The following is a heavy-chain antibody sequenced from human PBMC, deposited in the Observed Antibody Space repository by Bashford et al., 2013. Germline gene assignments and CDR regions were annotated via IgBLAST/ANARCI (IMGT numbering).Heavy chain of an antibody. CDR3: ARGNEHSSSSGAYYYYYYGMDV. V-gene: IGHV4-4*02. Sequence: SETLSLTCAVSGGSISSSNWWSWVRQPPGKGLEWIGEIYHSGSTNYNPSLKSRVTISVDKSKNQFSLKLSSVTAADTAVYYCARGNEHSSSSGAYYYYYYGMDVWGPRDHGSPSPQ. J-gene: IGHJ6*01. D-gene: IGHD6-6*01. CDR2: IYHSGST. CDR1: GGSISSSNW.